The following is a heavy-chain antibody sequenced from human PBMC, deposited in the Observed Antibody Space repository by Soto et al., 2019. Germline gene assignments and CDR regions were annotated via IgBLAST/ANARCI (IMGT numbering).Heavy chain of an antibody. D-gene: IGHD2-2*01. CDR3: ASTLVVPAGGDY. CDR2: INAGNGNT. CDR1: GYTFTSYA. V-gene: IGHV1-3*01. J-gene: IGHJ4*02. Sequence: QVQLVQSGAEVKKPGASVKVSCKASGYTFTSYAMQWVRQAPGQRLEWMGWINAGNGNTKYSQKFQGRVTITRDTSASTADMELSSLRSEDTAVYYCASTLVVPAGGDYWGQGTLVTVSS.